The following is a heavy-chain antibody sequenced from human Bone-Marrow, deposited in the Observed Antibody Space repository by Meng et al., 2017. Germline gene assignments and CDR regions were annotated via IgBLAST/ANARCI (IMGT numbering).Heavy chain of an antibody. V-gene: IGHV3-48*03. J-gene: IGHJ4*02. Sequence: GESLKISCGASRFTFSSYEMNWARQAPGKGLEWVSYISSSGTTIYYADSVKGRFTISRDNAKNSLYLQMNSLRVEDTAVYYCARRTYYYDSSGYYYEGSFYFDYWGQGTLVTVSS. CDR3: ARRTYYYDSSGYYYEGSFYFDY. CDR1: RFTFSSYE. D-gene: IGHD3-22*01. CDR2: ISSSGTTI.